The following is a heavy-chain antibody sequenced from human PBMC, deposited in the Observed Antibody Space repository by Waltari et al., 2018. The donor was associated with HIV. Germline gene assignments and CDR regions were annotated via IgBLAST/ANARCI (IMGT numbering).Heavy chain of an antibody. V-gene: IGHV1-18*01. J-gene: IGHJ4*02. D-gene: IGHD3-3*01. CDR1: GYTFTRSG. CDR2: ISSYHGNT. Sequence: QVQLVQSGAEVKKPGASVKVSCKASGYTFTRSGISWVRQAPGQGLEWMGWISSYHGNTNYAQHLQGRVTLTTDTSTSTAYMELRSLRSDDTAVYFCARVAQYQYDFWSGYRFDYWGQGTLVTVSS. CDR3: ARVAQYQYDFWSGYRFDY.